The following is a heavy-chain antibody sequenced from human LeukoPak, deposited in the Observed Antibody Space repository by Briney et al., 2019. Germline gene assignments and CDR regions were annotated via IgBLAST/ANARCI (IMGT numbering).Heavy chain of an antibody. V-gene: IGHV3-30-3*01. CDR3: ARVGCSSSWFCYYYYYYMDV. J-gene: IGHJ6*03. D-gene: IGHD6-13*01. CDR1: GFTFSSYA. CDR2: ISYDGSNK. Sequence: GGSLRLSCAASGFTFSSYAMHWVRQAPGKGLEWVAVISYDGSNKYYADSVKGRFTISRDNSKNTLYLQMNSLRAEDTAVYYCARVGCSSSWFCYYYYYYMDVWGKGTTVTVSS.